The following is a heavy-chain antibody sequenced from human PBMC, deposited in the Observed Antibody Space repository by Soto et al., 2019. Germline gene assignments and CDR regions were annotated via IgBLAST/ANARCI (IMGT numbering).Heavy chain of an antibody. CDR3: ARATGSSYGMDV. CDR1: GVSISSYY. J-gene: IGHJ6*02. CDR2: IYYSGST. Sequence: PSDTLSLTCTVPGVSISSYYWSWIRQPPGKGLEWIGYIYYSGSTNYNPSLKSRVTISVDTSKNQFSLKLSFVTAADTAVYYCARATGSSYGMDVWGQGTTVT. D-gene: IGHD3-9*01. V-gene: IGHV4-59*07.